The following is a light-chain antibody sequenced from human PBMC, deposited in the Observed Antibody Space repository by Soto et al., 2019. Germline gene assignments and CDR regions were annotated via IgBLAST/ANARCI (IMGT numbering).Light chain of an antibody. CDR1: RSVSISY. Sequence: EIVLTQSPGTLSLSPGERATLSCRASRSVSISYLAWYQQKPGQAPRLLIYGASSRATGIPDRFSGSGSGTDFTLTISRLEPEDFAVYYCQQYGSSLLTFGGGTKVEIK. V-gene: IGKV3-20*01. CDR2: GAS. CDR3: QQYGSSLLT. J-gene: IGKJ4*01.